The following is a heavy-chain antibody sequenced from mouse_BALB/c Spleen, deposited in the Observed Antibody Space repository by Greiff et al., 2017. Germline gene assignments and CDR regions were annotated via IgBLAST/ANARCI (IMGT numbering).Heavy chain of an antibody. J-gene: IGHJ1*01. CDR2: ISSGGST. V-gene: IGHV5-6-5*01. Sequence: EVQLVESGGGLVKPGGSLKLSCAASGFTFSSYAMSWVRQTPEKRLEWVASISSGGSTYYSDSVKGRFTIFRDNARNILYLQMSSLKSEDTAMYYCAGGLLPLREKLWYIDVWGAGTTVTVSS. CDR1: GFTFSSYA. CDR3: AGGLLPLREKLWYIDV. D-gene: IGHD1-2*01.